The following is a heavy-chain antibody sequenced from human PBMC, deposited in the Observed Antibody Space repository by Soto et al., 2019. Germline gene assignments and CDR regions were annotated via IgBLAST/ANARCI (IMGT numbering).Heavy chain of an antibody. CDR2: IIPIFGTA. CDR3: ARGSQSGYSHYYYYGMDV. Sequence: QVQLVQSGAEVKKPGSSVKVSCKASGGTFSSYAISWVRQAPGQGLEWMGGIIPIFGTANYAQKFQGRVTITADKSTSTAYMELSSLRSEDTAVYYCARGSQSGYSHYYYYGMDVWGQGTTVTVSS. V-gene: IGHV1-69*06. D-gene: IGHD3-3*01. CDR1: GGTFSSYA. J-gene: IGHJ6*02.